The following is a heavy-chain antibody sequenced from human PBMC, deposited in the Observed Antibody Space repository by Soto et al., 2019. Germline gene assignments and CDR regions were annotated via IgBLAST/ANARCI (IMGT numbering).Heavy chain of an antibody. CDR3: ARQLGQLLGPYYYYYYGMDV. CDR1: GGTFSSYA. D-gene: IGHD2-2*01. Sequence: ASVKVSCKASGGTFSSYAISWVRQAPGQGLEWMGGIIPIFGTANYAQKFQGRVTITADESTSTAYMELSSLRSEDTAVYYCARQLGQLLGPYYYYYYGMDVWGQGTTVTVSS. CDR2: IIPIFGTA. J-gene: IGHJ6*02. V-gene: IGHV1-69*13.